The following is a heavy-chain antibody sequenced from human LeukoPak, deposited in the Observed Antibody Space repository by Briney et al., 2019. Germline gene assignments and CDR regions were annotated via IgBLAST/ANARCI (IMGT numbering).Heavy chain of an antibody. CDR2: IYYSGST. D-gene: IGHD3-3*01. J-gene: IGHJ2*01. CDR1: GGSISSSYY. Sequence: QPPETLSLTCTVSGGSISSSYYWSWIRQPPGKGLEWIGYIYYSGSTNYNPSLKSRVTISVDTSKNQFSLKLSSLTAADTAVYYCARAPITLFGVVKPGGYFDLWGRGTLVTVSS. V-gene: IGHV4-61*01. CDR3: ARAPITLFGVVKPGGYFDL.